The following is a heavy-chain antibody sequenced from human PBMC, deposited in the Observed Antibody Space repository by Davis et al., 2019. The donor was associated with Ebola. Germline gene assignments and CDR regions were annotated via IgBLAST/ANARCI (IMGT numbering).Heavy chain of an antibody. Sequence: HRGSLKISCKGSGYSFTSYWIGWVRPMPGKGLEWMGIIYPGDSDTRYSPSFQGQVTISADKSISTAYLQWSSLKASDTAMYYCARQGYYGSGSYVWFDPWGQGTLVTVSS. CDR2: IYPGDSDT. D-gene: IGHD3-10*01. CDR3: ARQGYYGSGSYVWFDP. V-gene: IGHV5-51*01. J-gene: IGHJ5*02. CDR1: GYSFTSYW.